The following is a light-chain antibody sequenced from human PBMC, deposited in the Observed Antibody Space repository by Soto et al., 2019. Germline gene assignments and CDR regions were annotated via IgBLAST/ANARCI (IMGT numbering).Light chain of an antibody. CDR2: GAS. CDR3: QQYATSPLT. J-gene: IGKJ4*02. Sequence: EIGFSKAPGMRSLSPEEGASLSCRASQSVSRSYLAWYQQKPGQAPRLLIYGASSRATGIPDRFSGSGSGTDFTLTITRVVPDDFAVYYCQQYATSPLTFGRGTKVEIK. CDR1: QSVSRSY. V-gene: IGKV3-20*01.